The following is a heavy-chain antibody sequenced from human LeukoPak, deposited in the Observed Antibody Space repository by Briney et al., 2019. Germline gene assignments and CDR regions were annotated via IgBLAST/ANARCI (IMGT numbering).Heavy chain of an antibody. Sequence: GGSLRLSCAASGFTFSSYSMNWVRQAPGQGLEWVSSISSSSSYIYYADSVKGRFTISRDNAKNSLYLQMNSLRAEDTAVYYCARIAADQYYFDYWGQGTLVTVSS. CDR3: ARIAADQYYFDY. V-gene: IGHV3-21*01. CDR1: GFTFSSYS. CDR2: ISSSSSYI. J-gene: IGHJ4*02. D-gene: IGHD6-13*01.